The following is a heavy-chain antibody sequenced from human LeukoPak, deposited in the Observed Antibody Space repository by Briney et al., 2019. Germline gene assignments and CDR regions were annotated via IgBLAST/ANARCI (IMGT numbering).Heavy chain of an antibody. CDR1: GFTLSDHY. J-gene: IGHJ3*02. CDR2: TRNKAKSYTT. D-gene: IGHD2-15*01. CDR3: IRPSCFDNVGGSLDAFDN. V-gene: IGHV3-72*01. Sequence: GGSLRLSCAVSGFTLSDHYMDWVRQAPGKGLEWVGRTRNKAKSYTTSYAASANGRFTISRDASENSVYLKMNSLKTEDTAVYYCIRPSCFDNVGGSLDAFDNWGHGTMVTVSS.